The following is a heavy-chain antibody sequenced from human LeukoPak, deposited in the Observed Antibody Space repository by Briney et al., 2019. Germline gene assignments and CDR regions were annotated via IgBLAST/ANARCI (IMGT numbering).Heavy chain of an antibody. V-gene: IGHV1-2*02. CDR1: GYTFTGYY. CDR3: ARDGFPYSSSSGGVDY. J-gene: IGHJ4*02. Sequence: GASVKVSCEASGYTFTGYYMHWVRQAPGQGLEWMGWINPNSGGTNYAQKFQGRVTMTRDTSISTAYMELSRLRSDDTAVYYCARDGFPYSSSSGGVDYWGQGTLVTVSS. D-gene: IGHD6-6*01. CDR2: INPNSGGT.